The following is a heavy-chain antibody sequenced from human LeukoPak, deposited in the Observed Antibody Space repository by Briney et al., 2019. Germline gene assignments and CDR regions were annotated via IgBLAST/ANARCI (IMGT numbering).Heavy chain of an antibody. CDR3: ARDHWNHIRGSFDI. D-gene: IGHD1-1*01. CDR2: ISSTGSTI. V-gene: IGHV3-48*03. CDR1: GFTFSSYE. Sequence: PGGSLRLSRAASGFTFSSYEMNWVRQAPGKGLEWVSYISSTGSTIYYAGSVKGRFTISRDNAKNSLYLQMNSLRAEDTAVYYCARDHWNHIRGSFDIWGQGTMVTVSS. J-gene: IGHJ3*02.